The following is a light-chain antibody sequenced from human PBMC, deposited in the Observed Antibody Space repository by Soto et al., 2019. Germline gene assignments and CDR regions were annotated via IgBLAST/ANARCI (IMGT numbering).Light chain of an antibody. CDR2: DAS. V-gene: IGKV3-11*01. Sequence: DIVLTQSPATLSLSPGERATLSCRASQSVSRYLAWYQQKPGQAPRLLIFDASNRATGIPARFSGSGSGTDFTLTISSLEPEDFAVYYCQQRSTSLTFGGGTKVEIK. CDR1: QSVSRY. CDR3: QQRSTSLT. J-gene: IGKJ4*01.